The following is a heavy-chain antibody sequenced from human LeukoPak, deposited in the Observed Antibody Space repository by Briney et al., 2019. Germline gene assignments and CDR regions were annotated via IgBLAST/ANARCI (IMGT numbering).Heavy chain of an antibody. J-gene: IGHJ4*02. CDR1: GFTFSSYA. V-gene: IGHV3-23*01. Sequence: GGSLRLSCAASGFTFSSYAMSWVRLAPGKGLEWVSAISGSGGSTYYADSVKGRFAISRDNSKNTLYLQMNSLRAEDTAVYYCAKTMSSVWLFDYWGQGTLVTVSS. D-gene: IGHD6-19*01. CDR2: ISGSGGST. CDR3: AKTMSSVWLFDY.